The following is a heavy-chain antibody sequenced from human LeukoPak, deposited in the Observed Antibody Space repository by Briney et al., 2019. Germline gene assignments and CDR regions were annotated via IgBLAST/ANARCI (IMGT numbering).Heavy chain of an antibody. J-gene: IGHJ4*02. CDR1: GYTFTSYY. CDR3: ASPERQLWLLDY. Sequence: GASVKVSCKASGYTFTSYYMHWVRQAPGQGLERMGIINPSGGSTSYAQKFQGRVTMTRDTSTSTVYMELSSLRSEDTAVYYCASPERQLWLLDYWGQGTLVTVSS. D-gene: IGHD5-18*01. CDR2: INPSGGST. V-gene: IGHV1-46*01.